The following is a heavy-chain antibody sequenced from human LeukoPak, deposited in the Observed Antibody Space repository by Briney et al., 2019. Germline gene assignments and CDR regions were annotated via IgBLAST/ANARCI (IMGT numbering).Heavy chain of an antibody. CDR2: ISGSGGST. CDR3: ANDRLAAAGPNWFDP. CDR1: GFTFSSYA. D-gene: IGHD6-13*01. V-gene: IGHV3-23*01. Sequence: GGSLRLSCAASGFTFSSYAMSWVRQAPGKGLEWVSAISGSGGSTYYADSVKGRFTISRDNSKNTLYLQMNSLRAEDTAVYYCANDRLAAAGPNWFDPWGQGTLVTVSS. J-gene: IGHJ5*02.